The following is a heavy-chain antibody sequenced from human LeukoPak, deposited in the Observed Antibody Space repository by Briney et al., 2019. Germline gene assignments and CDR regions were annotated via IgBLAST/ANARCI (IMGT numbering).Heavy chain of an antibody. Sequence: GRSLRLSCAASGFTFSSYAMHWVRQAPGKGLEWVAVISYDGSNKYYADSVKGRFTISRDNAKNSLYLQMNSLRAEDTALYYCARDASSGGHEELLTDYWGQGTLVTVSS. CDR3: ARDASSGGHEELLTDY. CDR1: GFTFSSYA. J-gene: IGHJ4*02. CDR2: ISYDGSNK. D-gene: IGHD3-10*01. V-gene: IGHV3-30*04.